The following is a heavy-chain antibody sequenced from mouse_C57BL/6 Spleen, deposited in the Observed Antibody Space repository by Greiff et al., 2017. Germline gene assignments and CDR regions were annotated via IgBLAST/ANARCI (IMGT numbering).Heavy chain of an antibody. J-gene: IGHJ3*01. Sequence: EVQLQQSGPELVKPGDSVKISCKASGYSFTGYFMNWVMQSHGKSLEWIGRINPYNGDTFYNQKFKGKATLTVDKSSSTAHMELRSLTSEDSAVYYCASPLYYDYDLGFAYWGQGTLVTVSA. CDR3: ASPLYYDYDLGFAY. D-gene: IGHD2-4*01. CDR2: INPYNGDT. V-gene: IGHV1-20*01. CDR1: GYSFTGYF.